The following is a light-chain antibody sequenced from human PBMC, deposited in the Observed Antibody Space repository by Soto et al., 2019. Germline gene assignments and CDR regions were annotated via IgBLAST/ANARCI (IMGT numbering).Light chain of an antibody. Sequence: EIVMTQSPATLSVSPGERATLSCRASQSIRSNLAWYQQKPGQAPRLLIYGASTRATDMPGTFSGRGSGTEFTLTISSLQSEDFAVYYCQQYKNWPRTFGQGTKVDIK. CDR1: QSIRSN. V-gene: IGKV3-15*01. CDR2: GAS. CDR3: QQYKNWPRT. J-gene: IGKJ1*01.